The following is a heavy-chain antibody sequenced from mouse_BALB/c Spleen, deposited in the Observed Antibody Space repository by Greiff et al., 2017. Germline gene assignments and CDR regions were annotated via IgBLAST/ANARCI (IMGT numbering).Heavy chain of an antibody. Sequence: DVHLVESGGDLVKPGGSLKLSCAASGFTFSSYGMSWVRQTPDKRLEWVATISSGGSYTYYPDSVKGRFTISRDNAKNTLYLQMSSLKSEDTAMYYCARHEYGNYEDYAMDYWGQGTSVTVSS. CDR3: ARHEYGNYEDYAMDY. V-gene: IGHV5-6*01. J-gene: IGHJ4*01. CDR1: GFTFSSYG. D-gene: IGHD2-1*01. CDR2: ISSGGSYT.